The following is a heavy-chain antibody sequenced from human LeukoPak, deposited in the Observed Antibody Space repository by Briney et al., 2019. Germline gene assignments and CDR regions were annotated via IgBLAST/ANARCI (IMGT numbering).Heavy chain of an antibody. CDR1: GGSFSGYY. D-gene: IGHD5-24*01. CDR2: INHSGST. CDR3: ARVLDGYNDYYMDV. J-gene: IGHJ6*03. Sequence: SETLSLTCAVYGGSFSGYYWSWIRQPPGKGLEWIGEINHSGSTNYNPSLKSRVTISVDTSKNQFSLKLSSVTAADTAVYYCARVLDGYNDYYMDVWGKGTTVTVSS. V-gene: IGHV4-34*01.